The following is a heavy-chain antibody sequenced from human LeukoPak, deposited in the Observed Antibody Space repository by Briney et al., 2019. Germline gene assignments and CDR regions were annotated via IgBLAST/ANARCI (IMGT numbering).Heavy chain of an antibody. D-gene: IGHD2-15*01. Sequence: PGGSLRLSCAASGFTFSSYVMSWVRQAPGKGLEWVSLISGGGGTTYYADSVKGRFTISRDNSKDTLYLRMNSLRDEDTAVYYCAKGRSCSGTSCSNFDSWGQGTLVTVSS. CDR3: AKGRSCSGTSCSNFDS. CDR2: ISGGGGTT. CDR1: GFTFSSYV. J-gene: IGHJ4*02. V-gene: IGHV3-23*01.